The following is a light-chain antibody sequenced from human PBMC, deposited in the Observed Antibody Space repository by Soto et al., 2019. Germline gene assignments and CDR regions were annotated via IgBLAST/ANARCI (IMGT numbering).Light chain of an antibody. CDR2: DVS. Sequence: QSVPTQPASVSGSPGQSITISCTGTSSDIGAYNYVSWYQQYPGKPPKIIIYDVSYRPSGVSNRFSASKSGNTASLTISGLEAEDEAVYYCISYTTSSTVVFGGGTKLTVL. J-gene: IGLJ2*01. V-gene: IGLV2-14*01. CDR3: ISYTTSSTVV. CDR1: SSDIGAYNY.